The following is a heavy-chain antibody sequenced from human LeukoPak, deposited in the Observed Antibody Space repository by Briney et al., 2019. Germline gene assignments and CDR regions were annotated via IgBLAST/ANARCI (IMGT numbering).Heavy chain of an antibody. D-gene: IGHD6-19*01. J-gene: IGHJ4*02. CDR3: ARCSGWDDPFDY. V-gene: IGHV1-69*01. CDR2: IIPIFGTA. Sequence: PVKVSCKASGGTFISYAISWVRQAPGQGLEWMGGIIPIFGTANYAQKFQGRVTITADESTSTAYMELSSLRSEDTAVYYCARCSGWDDPFDYWGQGTLVTVSS. CDR1: GGTFISYA.